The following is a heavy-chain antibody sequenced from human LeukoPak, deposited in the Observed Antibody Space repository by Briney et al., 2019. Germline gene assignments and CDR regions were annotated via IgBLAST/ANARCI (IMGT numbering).Heavy chain of an antibody. Sequence: GSLRLSCAASGFTFSSYAMSWVRQAPGKGLEWVSYISETSTTIYYADSVKGRFTISRDNGKNSLYLQMNSLTVEDTAVYFCARSPSGFDTPNFFDRWGQGILVAVSS. J-gene: IGHJ4*02. CDR3: ARSPSGFDTPNFFDR. D-gene: IGHD3-10*01. V-gene: IGHV3-48*01. CDR2: ISETSTTI. CDR1: GFTFSSYA.